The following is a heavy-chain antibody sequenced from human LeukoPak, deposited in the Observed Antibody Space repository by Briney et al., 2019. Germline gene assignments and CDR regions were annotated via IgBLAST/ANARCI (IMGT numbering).Heavy chain of an antibody. J-gene: IGHJ5*02. CDR2: IYHSGST. CDR1: GGSISSYY. Sequence: PSETLSLTCTVSGGSISSYYWSWIRQPPGKGLEWIGSIYHSGSTYYNPSLKSRVTISVDTSKNQFSLKLRSVTAADTALYYCARVPGPNWFDPWGQGTLVTVSS. CDR3: ARVPGPNWFDP. V-gene: IGHV4-59*01.